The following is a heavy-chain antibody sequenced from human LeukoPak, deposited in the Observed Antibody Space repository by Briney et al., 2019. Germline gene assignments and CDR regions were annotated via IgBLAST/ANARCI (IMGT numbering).Heavy chain of an antibody. CDR2: INPNSGGT. D-gene: IGHD2-2*01. CDR3: ASSIVYCSSTSCYFN. V-gene: IGHV1-2*02. Sequence: ASVKVSCKASGYTFTSYFMHWVRQAPGQGLEWMGWINPNSGGTNYAQKFQGRVTMTRDTSISTAYMELSRLRSDDTAVYYCASSIVYCSSTSCYFNWGQGTLVTVSS. J-gene: IGHJ4*02. CDR1: GYTFTSYF.